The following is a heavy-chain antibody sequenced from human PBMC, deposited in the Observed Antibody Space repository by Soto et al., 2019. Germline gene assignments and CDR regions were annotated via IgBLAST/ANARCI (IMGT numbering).Heavy chain of an antibody. CDR1: GGTFSSYA. J-gene: IGHJ6*02. CDR3: ARAVSVGAIVDYYYGMDV. CDR2: IIPIFGTA. Sequence: SVKVSCKASGGTFSSYAISWVRQAPGQGLEWMGGIIPIFGTANYAQKFQGRVTITADKSTSTAYMELSSLRSEDTAVYYCARAVSVGAIVDYYYGMDVWGQGTPVTVYS. D-gene: IGHD1-26*01. V-gene: IGHV1-69*06.